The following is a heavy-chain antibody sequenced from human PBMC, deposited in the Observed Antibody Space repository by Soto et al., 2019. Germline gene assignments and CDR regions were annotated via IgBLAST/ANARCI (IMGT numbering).Heavy chain of an antibody. CDR1: GFTFSSYG. Sequence: VGSLRLSCAASGFTFSSYGMHWVRQAPGKGLEWVAVISYDGSNKYYADSVKGRFTISRDNSKNTLYLQMNSLRAEDTAVYYCAKDRYDDYSNYYFDYWGQGTLVPVSS. CDR3: AKDRYDDYSNYYFDY. J-gene: IGHJ4*02. D-gene: IGHD4-4*01. V-gene: IGHV3-30*18. CDR2: ISYDGSNK.